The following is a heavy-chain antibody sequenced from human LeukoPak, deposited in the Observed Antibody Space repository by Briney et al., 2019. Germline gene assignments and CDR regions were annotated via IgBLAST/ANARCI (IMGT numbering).Heavy chain of an antibody. Sequence: GGSLRLSCAASGFTFSSYEMHWVRQVAGKGLEWVSAVGIVGDTFYSGSVKGRFTISRENAENALFLQMNSLRAGDTAAYYCAREGKGSSADAFDIWGQGTMVTVSS. D-gene: IGHD3-10*01. V-gene: IGHV3-13*01. CDR2: VGIVGDT. J-gene: IGHJ3*02. CDR3: AREGKGSSADAFDI. CDR1: GFTFSSYE.